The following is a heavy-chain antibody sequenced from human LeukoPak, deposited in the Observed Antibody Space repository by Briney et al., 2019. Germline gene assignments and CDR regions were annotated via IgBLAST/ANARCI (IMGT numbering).Heavy chain of an antibody. CDR2: IYYSGST. D-gene: IGHD4-23*01. Sequence: SETLSLTCTVSGGSISSYYWSWIRQPPGKGLEWIGYIYYSGSTNYNPSLKSRVTISVDTSKNQFSLKLSSVTAADTAVYYCARWYGGNRRFDYWGQGTLITVSS. V-gene: IGHV4-59*08. J-gene: IGHJ4*02. CDR1: GGSISSYY. CDR3: ARWYGGNRRFDY.